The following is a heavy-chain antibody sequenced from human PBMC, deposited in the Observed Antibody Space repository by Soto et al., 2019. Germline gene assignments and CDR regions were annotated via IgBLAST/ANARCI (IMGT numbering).Heavy chain of an antibody. CDR3: ARGRYCLTGRCFPNWFDS. CDR1: GDSISTVDYF. D-gene: IGHD2-15*01. CDR2: IYKSTTT. Sequence: SETLSLTCSVSGDSISTVDYFWAWIRQPPGQALEYIGYIYKSTTTYYNPSFESRVAISLDTSKSQFSLNVTAVTAADTAVYFCARGRYCLTGRCFPNWFDSWGQGTLVTVSS. V-gene: IGHV4-30-4*01. J-gene: IGHJ5*01.